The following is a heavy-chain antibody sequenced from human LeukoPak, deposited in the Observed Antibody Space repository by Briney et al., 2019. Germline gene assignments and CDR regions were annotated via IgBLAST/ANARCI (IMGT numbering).Heavy chain of an antibody. D-gene: IGHD2-8*02. Sequence: GGSLRLSCAASGFTFSSYGLHWVRQAPGKGLEWVAFIRYDGSNEHYADSVKGRFTISRDNSKNTLYLQMNSLRAEDTAAYHCAKDLVGHARIRSSYMDVWGKGTTVTISS. CDR2: IRYDGSNE. J-gene: IGHJ6*03. V-gene: IGHV3-30*02. CDR1: GFTFSSYG. CDR3: AKDLVGHARIRSSYMDV.